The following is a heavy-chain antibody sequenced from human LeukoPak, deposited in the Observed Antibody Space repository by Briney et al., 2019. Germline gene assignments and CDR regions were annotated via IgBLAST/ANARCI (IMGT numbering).Heavy chain of an antibody. J-gene: IGHJ4*02. D-gene: IGHD3-9*01. Sequence: GRSLRLSCAASGFTFNSYEMNWVRQAPRKGREWVSYISSSGSAKYYTDSVWGRSTITRDNAKNSLDLKMNSLRAEDTAVYYCARDIVTGPFVISLDSGGQGTLVTVSA. CDR3: ARDIVTGPFVISLDS. CDR1: GFTFNSYE. CDR2: ISSSGSAK. V-gene: IGHV3-48*03.